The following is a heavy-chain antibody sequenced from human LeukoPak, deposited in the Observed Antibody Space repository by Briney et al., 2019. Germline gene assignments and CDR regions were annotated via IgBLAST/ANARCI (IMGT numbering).Heavy chain of an antibody. CDR1: GFTFSSYA. CDR2: ISYDGSNK. CDR3: ARDPNYYDSSGPYRFDP. D-gene: IGHD3-22*01. J-gene: IGHJ5*02. Sequence: GGSLRLSCAASGFTFSSYAMHWVRQAPGKGLEWVAVISYDGSNKYYADSVKGRFTISRDNSKNTLYLQMNSLRAEDTAVYYCARDPNYYDSSGPYRFDPWGQGTLVTVSS. V-gene: IGHV3-30-3*01.